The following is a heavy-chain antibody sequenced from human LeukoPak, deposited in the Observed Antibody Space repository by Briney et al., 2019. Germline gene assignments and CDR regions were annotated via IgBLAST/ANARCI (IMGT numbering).Heavy chain of an antibody. D-gene: IGHD6-19*01. J-gene: IGHJ4*02. Sequence: ASQTLSLTCAISGDSVSSNSAAWNWIRQSPSRGLEWLGGTYYRSKWYNDYAASVKSRITINPDTSKNQFSLQLNSVTPEDTAVYYCARDYGSSGWYRTYYFDYWGQGTLVTVSS. CDR1: GDSVSSNSAA. CDR3: ARDYGSSGWYRTYYFDY. V-gene: IGHV6-1*01. CDR2: TYYRSKWYN.